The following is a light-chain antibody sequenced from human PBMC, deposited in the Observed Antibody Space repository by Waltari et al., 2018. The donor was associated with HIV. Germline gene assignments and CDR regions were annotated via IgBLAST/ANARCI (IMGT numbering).Light chain of an antibody. CDR1: SSNIGAGYA. CDR2: GNN. J-gene: IGLJ3*02. Sequence: QSVLTQPPSVSGAPGQRVTISCTGSSSNIGAGYAVHWYQQLPDTAPTLAIYGNNNRPSGVPDRFSGSKSGTSASLAITGLQAKDEADYYCQSYDSSLSGWVFGGGTKLTVL. V-gene: IGLV1-40*01. CDR3: QSYDSSLSGWV.